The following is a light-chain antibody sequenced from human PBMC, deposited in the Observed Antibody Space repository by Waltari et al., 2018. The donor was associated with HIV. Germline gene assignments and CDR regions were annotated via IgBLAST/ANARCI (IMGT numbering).Light chain of an antibody. V-gene: IGLV1-44*01. J-gene: IGLJ1*01. CDR1: SSTIGSNT. Sequence: QSVLTQPPSASGTPGQRVTISCSGSSSTIGSNTVNWYRQLPGTAPKLLIYSNNQRPSGVPDRFSGSKSGTSASLAISGLQSEDEADYYCAAWDDSLNGPLYVFGTGTKVTVL. CDR2: SNN. CDR3: AAWDDSLNGPLYV.